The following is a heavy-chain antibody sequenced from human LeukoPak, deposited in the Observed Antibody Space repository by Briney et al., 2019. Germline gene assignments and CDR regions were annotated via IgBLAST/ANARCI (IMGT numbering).Heavy chain of an antibody. CDR2: ISYDGSNK. D-gene: IGHD3-22*01. Sequence: GGSLRLSCAASGFTFSSYAMHWVRQAPGKGLEWVAVISYDGSNKYYADSVKGRFTISRDNSKNTLYLQMNSLRAEDTAEYYCARDSNYYDSSGFFDYWGQGTLVTVSS. J-gene: IGHJ4*02. CDR3: ARDSNYYDSSGFFDY. V-gene: IGHV3-30-3*01. CDR1: GFTFSSYA.